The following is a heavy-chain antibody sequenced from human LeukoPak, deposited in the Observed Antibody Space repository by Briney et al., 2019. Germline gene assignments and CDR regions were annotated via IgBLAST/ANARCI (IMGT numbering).Heavy chain of an antibody. J-gene: IGHJ4*02. Sequence: GGSLRLSCAASGFTFSSYAMSWVRQAPGKGLEWVSAISGSGGSTYYADSVKGRFTISRDNSKNTLYLQMNSLRAEDTAVYYCAKDPQLLWFGELLGYFDYWGQGTLVTVSS. CDR2: ISGSGGST. D-gene: IGHD3-10*01. CDR3: AKDPQLLWFGELLGYFDY. CDR1: GFTFSSYA. V-gene: IGHV3-23*01.